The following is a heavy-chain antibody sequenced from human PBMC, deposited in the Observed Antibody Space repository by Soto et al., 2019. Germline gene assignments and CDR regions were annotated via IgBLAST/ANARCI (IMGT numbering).Heavy chain of an antibody. V-gene: IGHV4-59*08. CDR1: GGSISSYY. D-gene: IGHD2-15*01. CDR2: IYYSGST. J-gene: IGHJ3*02. Sequence: SETLSLTCTVSGGSISSYYWSWIRQPPGKGLEWIGYIYYSGSTNYNPSLKSRVTISVDTSKNQFSLKLSSVTAADTAVHYCARGGGYGAGAYGGRGYLTNYPGLDFDTWGQGARVTV. CDR3: ARGGGYGAGAYGGRGYLTNYPGLDFDT.